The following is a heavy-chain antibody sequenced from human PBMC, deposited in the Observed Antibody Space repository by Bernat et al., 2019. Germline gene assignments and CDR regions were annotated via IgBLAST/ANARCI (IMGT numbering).Heavy chain of an antibody. V-gene: IGHV3-33*01. D-gene: IGHD2-15*01. Sequence: VQLVESGGGVVQPGRSLRLSCAASGFTFSSYGMHWVRQAPGKGLEWVAVIWYDGSNKYYADSVKGRFTISRDNSKNTLYLQMNSLRAEDTAVYYCAREEACSGGSCYSGYFQHWGQGTLVTVSS. CDR2: IWYDGSNK. J-gene: IGHJ1*01. CDR3: AREEACSGGSCYSGYFQH. CDR1: GFTFSSYG.